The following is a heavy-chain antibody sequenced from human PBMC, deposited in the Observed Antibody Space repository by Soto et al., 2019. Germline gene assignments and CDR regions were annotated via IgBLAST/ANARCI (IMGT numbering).Heavy chain of an antibody. D-gene: IGHD4-17*01. CDR1: GGSISSYY. J-gene: IGHJ3*02. CDR3: ARVYGDYPYLDAFDI. Sequence: QVQLQESGPGLVKPSETLSLTCTVSGGSISSYYWSWIRQPPGKGLEWIGYIYYSGSTNYNPSLTGRVTISVDTSKNQFSLKLSSVTAADTAVYYCARVYGDYPYLDAFDIWGQGTMVTVSS. V-gene: IGHV4-59*01. CDR2: IYYSGST.